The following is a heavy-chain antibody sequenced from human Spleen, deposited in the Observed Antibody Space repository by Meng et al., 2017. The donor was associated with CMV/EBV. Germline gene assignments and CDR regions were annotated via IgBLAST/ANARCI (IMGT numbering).Heavy chain of an antibody. J-gene: IGHJ3*02. CDR1: GFSLSDYH. Sequence: GESLKISCVGSGFSLSDYHMTWIHQAPGKGPEWVSVIYSGGSTYYADSVKGRFTISRDSFTNTLYLQMNSLRGDDTAVYYCARTLVNWNDRGAFDIWGQGTMVTVSS. D-gene: IGHD1-1*01. CDR3: ARTLVNWNDRGAFDI. CDR2: IYSGGST. V-gene: IGHV3-66*02.